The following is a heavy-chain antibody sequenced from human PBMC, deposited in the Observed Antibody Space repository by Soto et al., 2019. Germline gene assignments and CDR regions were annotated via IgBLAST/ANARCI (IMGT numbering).Heavy chain of an antibody. CDR3: ARYITIFYSPRPRIDY. CDR2: ISAYNGNT. V-gene: IGHV1-18*01. Sequence: ASVKVSCKASGYTFTSYGISWVRQAPGQGLEWMGWISAYNGNTNYAQKLQGRVTMTTDTSTSTAYMELRSLRSDDTAVYYCARYITIFYSPRPRIDYWGQGTLVTVSS. D-gene: IGHD3-3*01. J-gene: IGHJ4*02. CDR1: GYTFTSYG.